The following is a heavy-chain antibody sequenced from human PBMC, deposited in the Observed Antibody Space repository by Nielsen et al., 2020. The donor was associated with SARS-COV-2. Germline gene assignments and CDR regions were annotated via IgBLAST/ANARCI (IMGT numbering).Heavy chain of an antibody. Sequence: SETLSLTCTVSGGSISTSSSYWCWIRQPPGKGLEWIGSIYYSGSTYYNPSLKSRVTISVDTSKNQFSLKLSSVTAADTAVYYCAKKLSIDYYYGMDVWGQGTTVTVSS. D-gene: IGHD6-6*01. CDR1: GGSISTSSSY. CDR2: IYYSGST. J-gene: IGHJ6*02. CDR3: AKKLSIDYYYGMDV. V-gene: IGHV4-39*01.